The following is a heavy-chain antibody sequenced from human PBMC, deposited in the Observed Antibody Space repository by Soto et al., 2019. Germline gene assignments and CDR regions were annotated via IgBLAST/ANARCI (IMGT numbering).Heavy chain of an antibody. Sequence: PSETLSLTCAVYGGSFSGYYWSWIRQPPGKGLEWIGEINHGGSTNYNPSLKSRVTISVDTSKNQFSLKLSSVTAADTAVYYCASVSSYSYYYYGMDVWGQGTTVTVSS. CDR2: INHGGST. V-gene: IGHV4-34*01. J-gene: IGHJ6*02. CDR1: GGSFSGYY. D-gene: IGHD6-13*01. CDR3: ASVSSYSYYYYGMDV.